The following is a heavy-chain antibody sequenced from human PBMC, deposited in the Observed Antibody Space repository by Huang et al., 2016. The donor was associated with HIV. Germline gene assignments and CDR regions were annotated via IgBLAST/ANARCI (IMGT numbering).Heavy chain of an antibody. D-gene: IGHD5-18*01. Sequence: QVQLVQSGAEVKKPGASVKVSCKASGYTFSSFGINWVRQAPGQGLEWVGWISVDNGNTKFAQKFQGRLTMTTDTSTSTAYMELRSLRSDDTAVYYCARGGGIQLWLLGYYYMDVWGNGTTVTVSS. V-gene: IGHV1-18*01. CDR1: GYTFSSFG. J-gene: IGHJ6*03. CDR3: ARGGGIQLWLLGYYYMDV. CDR2: ISVDNGNT.